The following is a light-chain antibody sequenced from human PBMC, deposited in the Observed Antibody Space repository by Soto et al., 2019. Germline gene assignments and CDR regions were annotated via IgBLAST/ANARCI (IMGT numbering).Light chain of an antibody. CDR2: GNN. CDR1: SSNIGAGYD. V-gene: IGLV1-40*01. CDR3: QSYDSSLSGSGV. J-gene: IGLJ1*01. Sequence: QSVLTQPPAVSGAPGQGVTISCTGSSSNIGAGYDVHWYQQLPGRVPKLLIYGNNNRPSGVPDRFSVSTSGASASLAITGLQAEDEADYYCQSYDSSLSGSGVFGTGTKVTV.